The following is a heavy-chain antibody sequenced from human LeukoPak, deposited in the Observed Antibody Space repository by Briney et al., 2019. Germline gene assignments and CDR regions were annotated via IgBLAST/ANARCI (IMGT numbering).Heavy chain of an antibody. CDR1: GFTFSSYD. D-gene: IGHD3-22*01. J-gene: IGHJ3*02. Sequence: GGSLRLSCAASGFTFSSYDMHWVRQGKGKGLEWVSGIGTAGDTYYPDSVKGRFTISRENAKNSLYLQMNSLRAGDTAVYYCARALRYDSSGPTDAFDIWGQGTMVTVSS. CDR2: IGTAGDT. CDR3: ARALRYDSSGPTDAFDI. V-gene: IGHV3-13*01.